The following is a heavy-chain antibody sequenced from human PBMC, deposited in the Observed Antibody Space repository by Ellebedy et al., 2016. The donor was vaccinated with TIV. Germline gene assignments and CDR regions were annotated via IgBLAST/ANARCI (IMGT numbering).Heavy chain of an antibody. Sequence: GESLKISXAGSGFSFSSYAMTWVRQAPGKGLDWVSAVSANGGSTYYADSVKGRFTISRDNSKNTLYLQMNSLRAEDTAVYFCAKDQASGEYDYGWGTFDIWGQGTVVTVSS. CDR3: AKDQASGEYDYGWGTFDI. CDR2: VSANGGST. CDR1: GFSFSSYA. D-gene: IGHD3-10*01. V-gene: IGHV3-23*01. J-gene: IGHJ3*02.